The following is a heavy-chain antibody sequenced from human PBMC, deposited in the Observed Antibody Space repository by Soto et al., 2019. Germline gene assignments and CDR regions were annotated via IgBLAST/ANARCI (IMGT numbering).Heavy chain of an antibody. CDR2: IIPIFGTA. Sequence: SVKVSCKASGGTFSSYAISWVRQAPGEGLEWMGGIIPIFGTANYAQKFQGRVTITADESTSTAYMELSSLRSEDTAVYYCARDPARIAAAGTATYYYGMDVWGQGTTVTVSS. V-gene: IGHV1-69*13. CDR3: ARDPARIAAAGTATYYYGMDV. D-gene: IGHD6-13*01. CDR1: GGTFSSYA. J-gene: IGHJ6*02.